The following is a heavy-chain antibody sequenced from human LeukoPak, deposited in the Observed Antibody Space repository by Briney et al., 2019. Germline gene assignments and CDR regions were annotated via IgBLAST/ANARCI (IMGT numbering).Heavy chain of an antibody. CDR2: INGGGTYT. Sequence: GGSLRLSCAASGFTFSICWVHWVRHGPGKGGVWVSCINGGGTYTIYTDSVKGRFTNSRDNTKNNLYLQTNGLRAGDPAAYYWARAIGESQGGYWGQGTLVTVSP. J-gene: IGHJ4*02. CDR1: GFTFSICW. V-gene: IGHV3-74*01. CDR3: ARAIGESQGGY. D-gene: IGHD3-10*01.